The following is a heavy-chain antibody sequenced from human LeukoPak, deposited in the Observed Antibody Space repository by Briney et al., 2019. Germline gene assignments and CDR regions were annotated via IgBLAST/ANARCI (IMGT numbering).Heavy chain of an antibody. CDR3: ARLDYGRIGY. Sequence: PGGSLRLSCAASGFTFSSYAMSWVRQAPGKGLEWVSAISGSGGSTYYADSVKGRFTISRDNAKNSLYLQMNSLRAEDTAVYYCARLDYGRIGYWGQGTLVTVSS. V-gene: IGHV3-23*01. CDR2: ISGSGGST. J-gene: IGHJ4*02. D-gene: IGHD4-17*01. CDR1: GFTFSSYA.